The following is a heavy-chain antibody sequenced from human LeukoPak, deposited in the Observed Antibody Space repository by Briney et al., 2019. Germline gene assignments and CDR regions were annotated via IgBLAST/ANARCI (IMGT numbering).Heavy chain of an antibody. CDR1: GFTFTTYG. CDR3: ARDPYSGSYGNYYYYFMDV. Sequence: GGSLRLSCSASGFTFTTYGMNWVRQAPGKGLEWVSGIGGSGTRTHYADSVKGRFTISRDNSKNTLYLQMNSLRAEDTAVYYCARDPYSGSYGNYYYYFMDVWGKGTTVTVSS. J-gene: IGHJ6*03. CDR2: IGGSGTRT. D-gene: IGHD1-26*01. V-gene: IGHV3-23*01.